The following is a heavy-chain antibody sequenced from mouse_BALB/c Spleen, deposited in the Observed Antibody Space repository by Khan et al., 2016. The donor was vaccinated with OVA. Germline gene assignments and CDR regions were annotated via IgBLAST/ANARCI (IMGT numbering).Heavy chain of an antibody. Sequence: EVQLVESGPGLLKPSQSLSLTCTVTGYSFTSDYVWYVIRQSPGNKLEWMAFISYSGSTTYTASFRSRISISRDTSKNHFFLQLSSLTTEDTATYYSASGRLLLRYPDYFDYWGQGTTLTVSS. CDR1: GYSFTSDYV. V-gene: IGHV3-2*02. J-gene: IGHJ2*01. D-gene: IGHD1-1*01. CDR2: ISYSGST. CDR3: ASGRLLLRYPDYFDY.